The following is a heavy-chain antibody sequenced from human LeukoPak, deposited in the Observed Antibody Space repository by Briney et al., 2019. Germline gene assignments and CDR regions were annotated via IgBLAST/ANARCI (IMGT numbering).Heavy chain of an antibody. V-gene: IGHV3-21*01. D-gene: IGHD2-21*02. CDR1: GFTFSTYS. CDR3: AREGSRGNLVTAPDF. Sequence: PGGSLRLSCAASGFTFSTYSMNWVRQAPGKGLEWVSSITSSRIYIYYADSVKGRFTISRDNAKNSLYLQMNSLRAEDTAVYYCAREGSRGNLVTAPDFWGQGTLVTVSS. J-gene: IGHJ4*02. CDR2: ITSSRIYI.